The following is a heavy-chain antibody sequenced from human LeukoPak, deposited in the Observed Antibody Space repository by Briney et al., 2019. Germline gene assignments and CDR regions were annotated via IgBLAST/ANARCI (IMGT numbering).Heavy chain of an antibody. CDR2: ISSSSSNI. D-gene: IGHD3-22*01. V-gene: IGHV3-48*04. J-gene: IGHJ4*02. CDR1: GFTFSTYG. Sequence: PGGSLRLSCVASGFTFSTYGVNWVRQAPGKGLEWISYISSSSSNIYYADSVKGRFTISRDNAKNSLYLQMNSLGAEDTAVYFCAKRGVVIRVILVAFHKEAYYFDSWGQGALVTVSS. CDR3: AKRGVVIRVILVAFHKEAYYFDS.